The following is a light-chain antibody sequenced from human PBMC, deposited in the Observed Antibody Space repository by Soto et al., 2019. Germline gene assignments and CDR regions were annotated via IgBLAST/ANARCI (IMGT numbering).Light chain of an antibody. CDR1: TSNIGTFY. V-gene: IGLV1-47*02. CDR3: AAWDDNLNAYV. J-gene: IGLJ1*01. CDR2: LGD. Sequence: QPLLTQPPSASSTPGQTVTISCSGSTSNIGTFYVYWYQHLPGTAPKLLIYLGDQRASGVSDRFSGSKSGTSASLAINGLRSDDEADYYCAAWDDNLNAYVFGSGTKVTVL.